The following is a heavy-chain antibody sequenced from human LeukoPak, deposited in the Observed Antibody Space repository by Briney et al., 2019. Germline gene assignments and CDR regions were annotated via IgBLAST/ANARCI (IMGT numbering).Heavy chain of an antibody. CDR2: INSDGSSN. CDR3: ARRSAAKDAFDI. J-gene: IGHJ3*02. V-gene: IGHV3-74*01. D-gene: IGHD6-25*01. CDR1: RFTFSSDW. Sequence: PGGSLRLSCAASRFTFSSDWLHWVRQAPGKGLVGGSRINSDGSSNRYADPVKGRFTISTHNAKNTLYLQMNSLRAADTAVYYCARRSAAKDAFDIWGQGTMVTVSS.